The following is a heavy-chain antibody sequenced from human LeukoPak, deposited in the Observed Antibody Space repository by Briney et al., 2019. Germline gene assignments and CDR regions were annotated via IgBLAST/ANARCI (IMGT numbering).Heavy chain of an antibody. CDR2: IKSKTDGGTI. Sequence: PGGSLRLSCAASGFTLNNAWMSWVRQAPGKGLEWVGRIKSKTDGGTIDYAAPVKGRSTISRDDSTNIVYLLMNSLKTEDTAVYYCTTSYYDSSGFRAWGQGTLVTVSS. D-gene: IGHD3-22*01. CDR3: TTSYYDSSGFRA. V-gene: IGHV3-15*01. J-gene: IGHJ4*02. CDR1: GFTLNNAW.